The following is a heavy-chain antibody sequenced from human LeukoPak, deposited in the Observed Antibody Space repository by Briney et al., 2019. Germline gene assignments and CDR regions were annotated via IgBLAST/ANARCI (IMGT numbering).Heavy chain of an antibody. V-gene: IGHV1-18*01. Sequence: GPVKVSCKASGYTFTSYGISWVRQAPGQGLEWMGWISAYNGNTNYAQKFQGRITMTRNTSISTAYMELSRLRSDDTAVYYCAREDHIAAYDYWGQGTLVTVSS. J-gene: IGHJ4*02. CDR1: GYTFTSYG. CDR3: AREDHIAAYDY. CDR2: ISAYNGNT. D-gene: IGHD6-6*01.